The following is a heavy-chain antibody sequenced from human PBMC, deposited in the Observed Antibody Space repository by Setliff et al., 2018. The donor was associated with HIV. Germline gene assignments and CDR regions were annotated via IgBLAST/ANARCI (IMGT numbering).Heavy chain of an antibody. J-gene: IGHJ4*02. D-gene: IGHD2-2*01. V-gene: IGHV1-24*01. Sequence: ASVKVSCKVSGFILREVSMHWVRQAPGKGLEWMGYFDPEDGETVYAQKFQGRVTMTEDTSTDTAHMELSGLRSEDTAVYYCAIDMVGGWLRPMPDFWGQGALVTVSS. CDR1: GFILREVS. CDR2: FDPEDGET. CDR3: AIDMVGGWLRPMPDF.